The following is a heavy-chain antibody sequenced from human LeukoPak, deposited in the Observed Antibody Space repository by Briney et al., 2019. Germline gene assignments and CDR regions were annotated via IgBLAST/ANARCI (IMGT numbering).Heavy chain of an antibody. CDR2: ISYDGSNK. CDR3: AKASGYSGYDAPDY. CDR1: GFTFSSYA. V-gene: IGHV3-30*04. D-gene: IGHD5-12*01. Sequence: GGSLRLSCAASGFTFSSYAMHWVRQAPGKGLEWVAVISYDGSNKYYADSVKGRFTISRDNSKNTLYLQMNSLRAEDTAVYYCAKASGYSGYDAPDYWGQGTLVTVSS. J-gene: IGHJ4*02.